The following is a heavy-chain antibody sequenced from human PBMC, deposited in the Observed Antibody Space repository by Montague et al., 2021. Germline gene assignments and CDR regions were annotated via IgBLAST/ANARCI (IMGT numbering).Heavy chain of an antibody. CDR2: IYYSRRT. V-gene: IGHV4-59*01. CDR3: AVTNPYYYYGMDA. J-gene: IGHJ6*02. D-gene: IGHD1-14*01. CDR1: GASISDYY. Sequence: SETLSLTCSVSGASISDYYWSWIRQPPGKGLEWIGYIYYSRRTNYNPSLKSRVTISVDTSKNQFSLKLSSVTAADTASYYCAVTNPYYYYGMDAWGQGTTVTVSS.